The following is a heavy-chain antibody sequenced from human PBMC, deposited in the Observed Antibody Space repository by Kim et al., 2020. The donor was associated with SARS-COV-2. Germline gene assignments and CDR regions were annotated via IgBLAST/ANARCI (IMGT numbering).Heavy chain of an antibody. Sequence: SVKVSCKASGGSFFTYAFNWVRQAPGQGLEWVGGVTPVFGTPNYEQKFQGRVTITADRSSSTVYMELTSLTSDDTAVYYCARGREPYYVDSNGYSGAFDYWGQGTLVTVSS. J-gene: IGHJ4*02. CDR1: GGSFFTYA. D-gene: IGHD2-2*03. V-gene: IGHV1-69*06. CDR2: VTPVFGTP. CDR3: ARGREPYYVDSNGYSGAFDY.